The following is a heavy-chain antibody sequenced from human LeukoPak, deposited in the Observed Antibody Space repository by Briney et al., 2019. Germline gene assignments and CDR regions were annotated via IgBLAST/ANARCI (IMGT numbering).Heavy chain of an antibody. J-gene: IGHJ4*02. Sequence: PGGSLRLSCAASGFTFSHAWMSWVRQAPGKGLEWVGRVKSKTDGGTTDYAAPVRGRFTISRDDSKNTLYLQINSLKTEDTAVYYCTTDTPLRNHMQWLVSTDTSSLGDYWGQGTLVTVSS. CDR2: VKSKTDGGTT. V-gene: IGHV3-15*01. CDR3: TTDTPLRNHMQWLVSTDTSSLGDY. CDR1: GFTFSHAW. D-gene: IGHD6-19*01.